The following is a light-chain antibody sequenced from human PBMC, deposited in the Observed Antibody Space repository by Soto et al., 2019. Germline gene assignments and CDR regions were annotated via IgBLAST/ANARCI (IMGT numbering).Light chain of an antibody. CDR2: DVS. Sequence: QSALTQPASVSGSPGQSITISCTGTSSDVGGYNYVSWYQQHPGKAPKLMIYDVSIRPSGVSNRFSGSKSGNTASLTISGLQAEDEADYYCSSYTSSSLHVFGTGTKVTVL. CDR3: SSYTSSSLHV. J-gene: IGLJ1*01. V-gene: IGLV2-14*03. CDR1: SSDVGGYNY.